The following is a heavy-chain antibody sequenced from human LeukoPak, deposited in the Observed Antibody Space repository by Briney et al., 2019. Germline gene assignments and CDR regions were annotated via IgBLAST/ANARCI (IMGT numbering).Heavy chain of an antibody. CDR3: ARSYSGMDV. CDR2: IYHSGST. Sequence: SETLSLTCAVSGFSISTGYYWGWIRHPPRKGLEWIGNIYHSGSTFYNPSLNIRVTISVDTSKNQFSLKVPSVIAADTDVYYCARSYSGMDVWGKGTTVTVSS. V-gene: IGHV4-38-2*01. CDR1: GFSISTGYY. D-gene: IGHD2-21*01. J-gene: IGHJ6*04.